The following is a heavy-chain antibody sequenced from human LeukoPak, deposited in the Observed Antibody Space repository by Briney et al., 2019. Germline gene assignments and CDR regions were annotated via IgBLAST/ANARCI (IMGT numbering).Heavy chain of an antibody. CDR1: GYTLTELS. D-gene: IGHD1-26*01. Sequence: ASVKVSCKVSGYTLTELSMHWVRQAPGQGLEWMGIINPSGGSTSYAQKFQGRVTMTRDTSTSTVYMELSSLRSEDTAVYYCAREGGATGTPFDYWGQGTLVTVSS. CDR2: INPSGGST. J-gene: IGHJ4*02. V-gene: IGHV1-46*01. CDR3: AREGGATGTPFDY.